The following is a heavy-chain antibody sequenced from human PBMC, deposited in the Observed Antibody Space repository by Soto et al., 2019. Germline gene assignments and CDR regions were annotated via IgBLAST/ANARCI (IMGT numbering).Heavy chain of an antibody. CDR1: GGSISSSSYY. Sequence: SETLSLTCTVSGGSISSSSYYWGWIRQPPGKGLEWIGSIYYSGSTYYNPSLKSRVTISVDTSKNQFSLKLSSVTAADTAVYYCARDYGSGSYYKLNWFDPWGQGTLVTVSS. D-gene: IGHD3-10*01. V-gene: IGHV4-39*01. J-gene: IGHJ5*02. CDR2: IYYSGST. CDR3: ARDYGSGSYYKLNWFDP.